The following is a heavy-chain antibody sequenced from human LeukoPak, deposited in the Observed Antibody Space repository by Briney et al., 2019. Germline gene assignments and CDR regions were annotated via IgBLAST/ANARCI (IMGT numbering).Heavy chain of an antibody. CDR3: ARQSGGVGTKIDY. CDR1: GGSISSYY. V-gene: IGHV4-59*08. J-gene: IGHJ4*02. D-gene: IGHD3-16*01. CDR2: IYYIGGT. Sequence: SEILSLTCTVSGGSISSYYWTWIRQPPGKGLEWIGYIYYIGGTNYNPSLKSRVTMSVDTSKNQFSLSLNSVTAADTAVYYCARQSGGVGTKIDYWGQGTLVTVSS.